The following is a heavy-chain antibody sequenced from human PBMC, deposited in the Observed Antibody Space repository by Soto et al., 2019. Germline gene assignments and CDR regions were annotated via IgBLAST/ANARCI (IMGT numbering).Heavy chain of an antibody. Sequence: EVQLVESGGGLVQPGGSLRLSCAASGFTVSSNYMSWVRQAPGKGLEWVSVIYSGGSTYYADSVKGRFTISRDNSKNTLYLQMNSLRAEDTAVYYCAPAVGRPDYGDYDYYYGMDVWGQGTTVTVSS. CDR1: GFTVSSNY. J-gene: IGHJ6*02. CDR3: APAVGRPDYGDYDYYYGMDV. CDR2: IYSGGST. V-gene: IGHV3-66*01. D-gene: IGHD4-17*01.